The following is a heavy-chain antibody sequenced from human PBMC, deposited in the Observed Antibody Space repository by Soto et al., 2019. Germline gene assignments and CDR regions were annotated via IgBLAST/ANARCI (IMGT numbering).Heavy chain of an antibody. J-gene: IGHJ4*02. CDR2: IYYSGST. CDR3: ARGGYSYGHGY. CDR1: GGSISSYY. V-gene: IGHV4-59*01. D-gene: IGHD5-18*01. Sequence: SETLSLTCTVSGGSISSYYWSWIRQPPGKGLEWIGYIYYSGSTNYNPSLKSRVTISVDTSKNQFTLKLSSVTAADTAVYYCARGGYSYGHGYWGQGTLVTVSS.